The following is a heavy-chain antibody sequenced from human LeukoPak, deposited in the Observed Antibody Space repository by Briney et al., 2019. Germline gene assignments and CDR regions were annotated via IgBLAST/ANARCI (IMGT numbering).Heavy chain of an antibody. CDR2: ISGSGGST. CDR3: AKDWAGVATILPYYFDY. V-gene: IGHV3-23*01. CDR1: GFTFSSYA. D-gene: IGHD5-12*01. Sequence: GGSLRLSCAASGFTFSSYAMSWVRQAPGKGLEWDSAISGSGGSTYYADSVKGRFTISGDNSKNTLYLQMNSPRAEDTAVYYCAKDWAGVATILPYYFDYWGQGTLVTVSS. J-gene: IGHJ4*02.